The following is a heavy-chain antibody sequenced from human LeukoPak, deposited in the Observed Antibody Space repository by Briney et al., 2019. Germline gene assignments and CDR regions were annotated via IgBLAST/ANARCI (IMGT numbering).Heavy chain of an antibody. CDR3: AASGYDFWSGQNSFDI. D-gene: IGHD3-3*01. V-gene: IGHV1-58*02. J-gene: IGHJ3*02. Sequence: SVKVSCKASRFTFTSSAMQWVRQARGQRLEWIGWIVVGSGNTNYAQKFQERVTITRDMSTSTAYMELSSLRSEDTAVYYCAASGYDFWSGQNSFDIWGQGTMVTVSS. CDR2: IVVGSGNT. CDR1: RFTFTSSA.